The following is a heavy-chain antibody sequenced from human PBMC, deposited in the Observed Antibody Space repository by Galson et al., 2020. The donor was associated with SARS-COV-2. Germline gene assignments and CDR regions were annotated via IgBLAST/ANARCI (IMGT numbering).Heavy chain of an antibody. CDR2: LSRNGGTS. V-gene: IGHV3-64D*09. CDR3: LEYSSSRQSY. CDR1: GFIFSDYA. D-gene: IGHD6-6*01. J-gene: IGHJ4*02. Sequence: GESLKISCSASGFIFSDYAMHWVRQAPGQGLAYVSALSRNGGTSFYADSVNGRFTMSRDNSKNMFYLQMTGLRVEDTALYYCLEYSSSRQSYWGQGTIVTVSS.